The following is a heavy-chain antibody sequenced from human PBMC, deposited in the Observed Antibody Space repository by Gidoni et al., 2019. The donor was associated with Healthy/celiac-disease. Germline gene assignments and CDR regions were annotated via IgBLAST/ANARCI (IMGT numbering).Heavy chain of an antibody. V-gene: IGHV3-30*18. D-gene: IGHD6-19*01. CDR1: GFTFSSYG. CDR3: AKYSSGWYSGFDY. CDR2: ISYDGSNK. J-gene: IGHJ4*02. Sequence: QVQLVESGGGVVQPGRSLRLSCAASGFTFSSYGMHWVRQAPGKGLEWVAVISYDGSNKYYADSVKGRFTISRDNSKNTLYLQMNSLRAEDTAVYYCAKYSSGWYSGFDYWGQGTLVTVSS.